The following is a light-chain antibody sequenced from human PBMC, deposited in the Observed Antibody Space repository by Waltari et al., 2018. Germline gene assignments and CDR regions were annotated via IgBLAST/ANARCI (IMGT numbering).Light chain of an antibody. Sequence: EIVLTQSPGTLPLSPGERATLSCRASQTASTTYLACYQQKPGQAPTLLISGASSMSTGIPDRFSGSGSGTDFSLTISSLEPEDFAVYYCQQYDISPLTFGGGTKVEIK. V-gene: IGKV3-20*01. CDR1: QTASTTY. CDR2: GAS. CDR3: QQYDISPLT. J-gene: IGKJ4*01.